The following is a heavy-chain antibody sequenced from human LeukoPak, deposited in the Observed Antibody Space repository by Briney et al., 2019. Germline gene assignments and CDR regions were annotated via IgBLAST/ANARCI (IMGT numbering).Heavy chain of an antibody. CDR3: AREQGHDYYGSGIRDY. CDR1: GYTFTGYY. J-gene: IGHJ4*02. D-gene: IGHD3-10*01. Sequence: ASVKVSCKASGYTFTGYYMHWVRQAPGQGLEWMGWINPNSGGTNYAQKFQGRVTMSRDTSISTAYMELSRLRSEDTAVYYCAREQGHDYYGSGIRDYWGQGTLVTVSS. CDR2: INPNSGGT. V-gene: IGHV1-2*02.